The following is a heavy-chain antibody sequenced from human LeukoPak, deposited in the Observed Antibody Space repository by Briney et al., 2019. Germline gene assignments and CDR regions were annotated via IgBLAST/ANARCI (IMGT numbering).Heavy chain of an antibody. Sequence: SETLSLTCTVSGDSISGYSWSWIRQPPGGGLEWIGYIYYSGDTAYNPSLKSRVTMSVDTSKKQLSLMLRSVTTADTAVYYCARGPYDASISKWFDPWGQGILVIVAS. CDR3: ARGPYDASISKWFDP. D-gene: IGHD5-12*01. CDR1: GDSISGYS. J-gene: IGHJ5*02. CDR2: IYYSGDT. V-gene: IGHV4-59*01.